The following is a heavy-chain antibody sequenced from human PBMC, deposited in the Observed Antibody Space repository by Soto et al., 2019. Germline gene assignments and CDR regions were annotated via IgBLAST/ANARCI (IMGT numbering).Heavy chain of an antibody. Sequence: QVQLQESGPGLVKPSESLSLTCTVSGGSISSYYWSWIRQPAGKGLEWIGRIYTSGSTKYNPSLKSLDTMSVATTKSQSTLKLSSVTAADTAVYYCARDFGSSWYGGNYYYGKAVWGQGTTVTVSS. V-gene: IGHV4-4*07. D-gene: IGHD6-13*01. J-gene: IGHJ6*02. CDR1: GGSISSYY. CDR3: ARDFGSSWYGGNYYYGKAV. CDR2: IYTSGST.